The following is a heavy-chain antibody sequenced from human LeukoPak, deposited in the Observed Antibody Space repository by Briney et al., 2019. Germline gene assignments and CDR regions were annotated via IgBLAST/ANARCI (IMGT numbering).Heavy chain of an antibody. D-gene: IGHD2-15*01. CDR2: IIPIFGTA. V-gene: IGHV1-69*13. Sequence: SVKVSCKASGCTFSSYAISWVRQAPGQGLEWMGGIIPIFGTANYAQKFQGRVTITADESTSTAYMELSSLRSEDTAVYYCARSRDIVVVVAATNWFDPWGQGTLVTVSS. CDR3: ARSRDIVVVVAATNWFDP. J-gene: IGHJ5*02. CDR1: GCTFSSYA.